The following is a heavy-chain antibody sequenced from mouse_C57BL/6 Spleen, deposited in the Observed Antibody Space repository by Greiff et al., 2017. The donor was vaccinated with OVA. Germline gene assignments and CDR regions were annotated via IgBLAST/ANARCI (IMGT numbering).Heavy chain of an antibody. D-gene: IGHD1-1*01. V-gene: IGHV14-4*01. CDR3: TTYYGSRQDWYFDG. Sequence: VQLQQSGAELVRPGASVKLSCTASGFNIKDDYMHWVKQRPEQGLERIGWIDPENGDTEYASKFQGKATITADTSSNTAYLQLSSLTSEDTAVYYCTTYYGSRQDWYFDGWGTGTTVTVSS. CDR1: GFNIKDDY. J-gene: IGHJ1*03. CDR2: IDPENGDT.